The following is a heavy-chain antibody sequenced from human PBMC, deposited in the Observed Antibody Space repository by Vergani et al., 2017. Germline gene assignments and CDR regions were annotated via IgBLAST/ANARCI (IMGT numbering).Heavy chain of an antibody. CDR1: GGTFSSYA. D-gene: IGHD3-22*01. CDR2: IIPIFGTA. V-gene: IGHV1-69*18. CDR3: ARGMERGYYDSSGYYQNAFDI. Sequence: QVQLVQSGAEVKKPGSSVKVSCKASGGTFSSYAISWVRQAPGQGLEWMGRIIPIFGTANYAQKFQGRVTITADESTITAYMELRRLRSDDTAVYYWARGMERGYYDSSGYYQNAFDIWGQGTMVTVSS. J-gene: IGHJ3*02.